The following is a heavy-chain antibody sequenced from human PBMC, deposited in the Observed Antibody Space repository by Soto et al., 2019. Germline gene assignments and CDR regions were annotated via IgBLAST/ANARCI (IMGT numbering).Heavy chain of an antibody. V-gene: IGHV3-23*01. CDR1: GFTFISYA. D-gene: IGHD5-18*01. J-gene: IGHJ3*02. CDR3: AKVQYTPGAFDI. CDR2: ISGSGGST. Sequence: PGGSLRLPCASSGFTFISYAMSWVRQAPGKGLEWVSAISGSGGSTYYADSVKGRFTISRDNSKNTLYLQMNSLRAEDTAVYYCAKVQYTPGAFDIWGQGTMVTVSS.